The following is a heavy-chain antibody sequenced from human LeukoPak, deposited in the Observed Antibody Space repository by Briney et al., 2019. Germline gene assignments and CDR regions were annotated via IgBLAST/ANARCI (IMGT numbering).Heavy chain of an antibody. Sequence: GGSLSLSCAASGYTFSDYSENGVRQVPGKGLECVSSISSSGTYIYYADSVKGRFTISRDNAQNSLFLQMNSLRAEDKAVYYCVSGNDPDYVWGTYRLDAFDIWGEGTMVIVSS. CDR3: VSGNDPDYVWGTYRLDAFDI. J-gene: IGHJ3*02. CDR1: GYTFSDYS. D-gene: IGHD3-16*02. CDR2: ISSSGTYI. V-gene: IGHV3-21*01.